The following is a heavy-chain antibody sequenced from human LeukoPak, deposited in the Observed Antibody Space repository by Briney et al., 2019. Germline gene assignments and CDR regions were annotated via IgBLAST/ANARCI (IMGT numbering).Heavy chain of an antibody. CDR1: GGSLTRYY. CDR3: ARDTDYYDSSGYSRQFDY. CDR2: IYYSGSA. J-gene: IGHJ4*02. D-gene: IGHD3-22*01. Sequence: SETLSLTCAVSGGSLTRYYWTWIRQPPGKGLEWIGYIYYSGSAKYSPSLKSRVTISVDTSKNQFSLKLSSVTAADTAVYYCARDTDYYDSSGYSRQFDYWGQGILVTVSS. V-gene: IGHV4-59*01.